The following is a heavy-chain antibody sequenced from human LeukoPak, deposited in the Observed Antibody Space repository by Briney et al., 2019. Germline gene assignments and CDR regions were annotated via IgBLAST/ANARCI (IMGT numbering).Heavy chain of an antibody. CDR3: AKGRASGRVRYFDY. CDR2: ISYDGSNK. V-gene: IGHV3-30*18. Sequence: GGSLRLSCAASGFTFSSYGMHWVRQAPGKGLEWVAVISYDGSNKYYADSVKGRFTISRDNSKNTLYLQMNSLRAEDTAVYYCAKGRASGRVRYFDYWGQGTLVTVSS. D-gene: IGHD2-21*01. J-gene: IGHJ4*02. CDR1: GFTFSSYG.